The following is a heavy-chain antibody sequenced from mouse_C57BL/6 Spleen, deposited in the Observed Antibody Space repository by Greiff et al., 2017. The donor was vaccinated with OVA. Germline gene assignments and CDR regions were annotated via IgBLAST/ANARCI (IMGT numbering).Heavy chain of an antibody. CDR1: GFTFSSYG. J-gene: IGHJ2*01. Sequence: EVKLVESGGDLVKPGGSLKLSCAASGFTFSSYGMSWVRQTPDKRLEWVATISSGGSYTYYPDSVKGRFTISRDNAKNTLYLQMSSLKSEDTAMYYCARHNGSSYYFDYWGQGTTLTVSS. CDR2: ISSGGSYT. V-gene: IGHV5-6*01. CDR3: ARHNGSSYYFDY. D-gene: IGHD1-1*01.